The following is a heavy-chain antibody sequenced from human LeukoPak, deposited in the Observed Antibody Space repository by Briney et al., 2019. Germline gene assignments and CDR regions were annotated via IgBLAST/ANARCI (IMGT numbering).Heavy chain of an antibody. Sequence: GSLRLSCAASGFTFSSYAMSWVRQAPGKGLEWVSTISGSDGSTYYADSVKGRFTISRDNSKNTLYLQMKSLRAEDTAIYYCAKACTTAVRQPFDSWGQGTLVTVSS. D-gene: IGHD1-1*01. J-gene: IGHJ4*02. CDR3: AKACTTAVRQPFDS. CDR1: GFTFSSYA. CDR2: ISGSDGST. V-gene: IGHV3-23*01.